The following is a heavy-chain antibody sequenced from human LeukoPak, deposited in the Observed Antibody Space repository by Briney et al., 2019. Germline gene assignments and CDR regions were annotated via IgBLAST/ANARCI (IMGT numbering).Heavy chain of an antibody. CDR3: ARKYSTGWYGYFQH. CDR1: GDSISSSNW. V-gene: IGHV4-4*02. CDR2: IYHSGST. Sequence: SGTLSLTCAVSGDSISSSNWWTWVRQPPGEGLEWIGEIYHSGSTNYNPSLKSRVTISVDKSKNQFSLRLNSVTAADTAVYYCARKYSTGWYGYFQHWGQGTLVTVSS. D-gene: IGHD6-19*01. J-gene: IGHJ1*01.